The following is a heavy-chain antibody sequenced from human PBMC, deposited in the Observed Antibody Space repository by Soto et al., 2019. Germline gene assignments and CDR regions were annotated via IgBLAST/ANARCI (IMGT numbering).Heavy chain of an antibody. CDR2: IHSSGST. CDR1: GASMNSYH. CDR3: AKERGSNSLHPSYNWFDT. V-gene: IGHV4-4*07. J-gene: IGHJ5*02. Sequence: ETLSLTCTVSGASMNSYHWSRIRQHAGKGLEWIGHIHSSGSTNYNPSLKSRVTMSVDTPKNQFSLRLMSLTAADTAVYYCAKERGSNSLHPSYNWFDTWGQGTLVTVSS. D-gene: IGHD6-13*01.